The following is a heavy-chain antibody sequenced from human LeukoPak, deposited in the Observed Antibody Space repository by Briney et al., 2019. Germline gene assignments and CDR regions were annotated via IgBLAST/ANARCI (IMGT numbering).Heavy chain of an antibody. V-gene: IGHV3-23*01. D-gene: IGHD6-13*01. Sequence: GGSLRLSCAASGFTFSSYAMSWVRQAPGKGLEWVSAISGSGGSTYYADSVKGRFTISRDNSKNTLYLQMNSLRAEDTAVYYCVSPFGAAAGIFSDYWGQGTLVTVSS. CDR3: VSPFGAAAGIFSDY. J-gene: IGHJ4*02. CDR2: ISGSGGST. CDR1: GFTFSSYA.